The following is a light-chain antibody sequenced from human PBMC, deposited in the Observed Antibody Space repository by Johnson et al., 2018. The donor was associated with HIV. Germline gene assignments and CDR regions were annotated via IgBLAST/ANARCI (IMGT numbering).Light chain of an antibody. CDR2: DNY. J-gene: IGLJ1*01. V-gene: IGLV1-41*01. Sequence: QSVLTQPPSVSAAPGQKVTISCSGSSSNIGNIYVSWYQHLPGTAPKLLIYDNYKRPSGIPDRFSGSKSGTSLTLGITGLWPEDEADYYCLAWDTGPRACRVFGTGTNVTVL. CDR3: LAWDTGPRACRV. CDR1: SSNIGNIY.